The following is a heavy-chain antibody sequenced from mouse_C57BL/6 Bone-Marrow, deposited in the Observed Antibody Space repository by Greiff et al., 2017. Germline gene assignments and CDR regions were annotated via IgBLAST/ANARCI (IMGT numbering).Heavy chain of an antibody. V-gene: IGHV1-54*01. CDR3: ARSCYGSSYWYFDV. Sequence: QVHVKQSGAELVRPGTSVKVSCKASGYAFTNYLIEWVKQRPGQGLEWIGVINPGSGGTNYNEKFKGKATLTADKSSSTAYMQLSSLTSEDSAVYFCARSCYGSSYWYFDVWGTGTTVTVSS. CDR1: GYAFTNYL. J-gene: IGHJ1*03. CDR2: INPGSGGT. D-gene: IGHD1-1*01.